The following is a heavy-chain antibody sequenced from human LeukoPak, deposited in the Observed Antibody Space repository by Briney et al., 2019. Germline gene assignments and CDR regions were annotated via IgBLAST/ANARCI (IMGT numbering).Heavy chain of an antibody. CDR3: ARGLTVARHYYYYMDV. J-gene: IGHJ6*03. Sequence: ASVKVSCKASGYTFTGYYVHWVRQAPGQGLEWMGWINPDSGGTNYAQKFQGGVTMTRDTSISTAYMDLSRLRSDDTAVYYCARGLTVARHYYYYMDVWGKGTTVTISS. D-gene: IGHD4-23*01. V-gene: IGHV1-2*02. CDR1: GYTFTGYY. CDR2: INPDSGGT.